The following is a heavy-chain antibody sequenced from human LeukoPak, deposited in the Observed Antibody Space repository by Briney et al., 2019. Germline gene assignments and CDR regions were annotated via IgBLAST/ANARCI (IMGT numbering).Heavy chain of an antibody. CDR3: AKGSEYSSSSGASFDH. CDR1: GFTFSSYA. J-gene: IGHJ4*02. V-gene: IGHV3-23*01. D-gene: IGHD6-6*01. CDR2: IGGSGGSP. Sequence: PGGSLRLSCAASGFTFSSYAMSWVRQAPGKGLEWVSAIGGSGGSPYYADSVKGRFTISRDNSKNTLYLQMNSLRAEDTAVYYCAKGSEYSSSSGASFDHWGQGTLVTVSS.